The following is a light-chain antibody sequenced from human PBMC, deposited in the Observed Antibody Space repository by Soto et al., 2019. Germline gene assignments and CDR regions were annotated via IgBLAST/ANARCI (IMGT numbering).Light chain of an antibody. V-gene: IGKV3-20*01. CDR2: GIS. Sequence: EIVLTQSPGTLSLSPGERATLSCRASQTVTRSYLAWYQHKPGQAPRLLISGISRRAPGTPDRFSGDGSGTDFTLTISRLEPEDYAVYYCHQYDGSPITFGQGTRLEIK. CDR3: HQYDGSPIT. CDR1: QTVTRSY. J-gene: IGKJ5*01.